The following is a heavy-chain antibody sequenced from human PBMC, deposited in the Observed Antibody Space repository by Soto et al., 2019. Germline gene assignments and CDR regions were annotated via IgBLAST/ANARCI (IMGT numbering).Heavy chain of an antibody. J-gene: IGHJ4*02. D-gene: IGHD6-19*01. V-gene: IGHV3-23*01. CDR1: GFTFNTYA. CDR2: ISATDGGT. CDR3: ANGASNGWPAFDY. Sequence: EVQLLESGGGLVQPGGSLGLSCAASGFTFNTYAMSWVRQAPGKGLEWVSTISATDGGTYYADSVTGRFTISRDNSKNTLSLQMNSLRADDTAVYYCANGASNGWPAFDYWGQGTLVTVSS.